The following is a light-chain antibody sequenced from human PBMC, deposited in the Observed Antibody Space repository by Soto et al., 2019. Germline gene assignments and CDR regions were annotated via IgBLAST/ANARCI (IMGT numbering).Light chain of an antibody. Sequence: NFMLTQPHSVSESPGETVTISCTRTSGGIANNYVQWYQQRPGSAPTIVIYEHNLRPSWVPGRFSGSTDGSSSSASLTISGLKTEDEADYYCQSYESSFVLFGRGTKLTVL. CDR2: EHN. V-gene: IGLV6-57*04. CDR3: QSYESSFVL. J-gene: IGLJ2*01. CDR1: SGGIANNY.